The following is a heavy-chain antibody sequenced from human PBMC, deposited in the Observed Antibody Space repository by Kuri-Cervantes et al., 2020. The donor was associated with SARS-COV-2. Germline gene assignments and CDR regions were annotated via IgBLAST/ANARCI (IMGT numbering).Heavy chain of an antibody. V-gene: IGHV4-34*01. CDR2: INHSGST. CDR3: ARHWYSSENWFDP. D-gene: IGHD6-25*01. CDR1: GGSFSGYY. Sequence: SETLSLTCAVYGGSFSGYYWSWIRQPLGKGLEWIGEINHSGSTNYNPSLKSRVTISVDTSKNQFSLKLSSVTAAYTAVYYCARHWYSSENWFDPWGQGTLVTVSS. J-gene: IGHJ5*02.